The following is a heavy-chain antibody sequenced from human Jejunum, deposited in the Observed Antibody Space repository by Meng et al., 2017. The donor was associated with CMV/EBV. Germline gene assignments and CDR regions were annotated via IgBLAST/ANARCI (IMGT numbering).Heavy chain of an antibody. CDR3: ARDRVTYSDDYYYYGMDV. J-gene: IGHJ6*02. CDR1: SPSYY. D-gene: IGHD3-9*01. Sequence: SPSYYWGWIRQPPGKGREWIGSIYYGGSTYYNPSLKSRVTISVDTSKNQFSLSLNSVTAADTAVYYCARDRVTYSDDYYYYGMDVWGQGTTVTVSS. V-gene: IGHV4-39*07. CDR2: IYYGGST.